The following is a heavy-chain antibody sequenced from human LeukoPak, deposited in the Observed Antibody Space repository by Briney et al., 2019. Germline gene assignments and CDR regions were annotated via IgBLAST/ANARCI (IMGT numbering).Heavy chain of an antibody. CDR3: AKHGYSSGWYRAWDY. Sequence: GGSLLLSCAASGFPFSSYAMSWVRQAPGKGLEWVSAISGSGGSTYYADSVKGRFTISRDNSKNTLYLQMNSLRAEDTAVYYCAKHGYSSGWYRAWDYWGQGTLVTVSS. J-gene: IGHJ4*02. CDR1: GFPFSSYA. V-gene: IGHV3-23*01. D-gene: IGHD6-19*01. CDR2: ISGSGGST.